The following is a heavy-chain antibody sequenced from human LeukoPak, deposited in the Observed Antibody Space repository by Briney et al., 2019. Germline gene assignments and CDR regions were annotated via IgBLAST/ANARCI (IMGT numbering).Heavy chain of an antibody. CDR3: TKDRRGPAAGTWYFDS. CDR2: ITAIDGRT. CDR1: GFTFSNYY. V-gene: IGHV3-23*01. Sequence: PGGSLRLSCAASGFTFSNYYMSWIRQAPGRGLEWVSSITAIDGRTYYADSVRGRFTISRDNSKNTVYLQLNSLRAGDTAIYYCTKDRRGPAAGTWYFDSWGQGTLVTVSS. D-gene: IGHD6-13*01. J-gene: IGHJ4*02.